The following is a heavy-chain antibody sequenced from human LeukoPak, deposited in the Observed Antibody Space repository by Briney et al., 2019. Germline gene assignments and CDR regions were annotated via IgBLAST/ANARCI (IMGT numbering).Heavy chain of an antibody. CDR1: GGSISSYY. J-gene: IGHJ5*02. Sequence: PSETLSLTCTVSGGSISSYYWSWIRQPPGKGLEWIGYIYYSGSTNYNPSLKSRVTISVDTSKNQFSLKLSSVTAADTAVYYCARGGCTNGVCYHNWFDPWGQGTLVTVSS. CDR3: ARGGCTNGVCYHNWFDP. D-gene: IGHD2-8*01. CDR2: IYYSGST. V-gene: IGHV4-59*01.